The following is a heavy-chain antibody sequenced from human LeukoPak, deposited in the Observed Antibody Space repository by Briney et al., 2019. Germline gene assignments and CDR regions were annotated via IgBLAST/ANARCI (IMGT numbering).Heavy chain of an antibody. J-gene: IGHJ5*02. V-gene: IGHV1-2*04. CDR1: GYTFTGYY. Sequence: ASVKVSCKASGYTFTGYYMHWVRQAPGQGLEWMGWINPNSGGANYAQKFQGWVTMTRDTSISTAYMELSRLRSDDTAVYYCAREGCSGGSCYGGFWFDPWGQGTLVTVSS. CDR3: AREGCSGGSCYGGFWFDP. CDR2: INPNSGGA. D-gene: IGHD2-15*01.